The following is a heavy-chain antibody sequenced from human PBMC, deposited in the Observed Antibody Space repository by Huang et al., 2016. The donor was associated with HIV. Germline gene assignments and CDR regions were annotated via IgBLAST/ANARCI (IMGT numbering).Heavy chain of an antibody. V-gene: IGHV3-30*04. J-gene: IGHJ3*02. CDR3: ARGGGFYDSSGYFHFPFDI. CDR2: MSHDGNNK. D-gene: IGHD3-22*01. CDR1: GFTFSGFA. Sequence: QVQLVESGGGVVQPGRSLRLSCAIAGFTFSGFAIHWVRQATGKWLECVAVMSHDGNNKFYSDSVNGRFTMSRDKSKNTLYLERNSLRAEDTAVYYCARGGGFYDSSGYFHFPFDIWGQGTLVTVSS.